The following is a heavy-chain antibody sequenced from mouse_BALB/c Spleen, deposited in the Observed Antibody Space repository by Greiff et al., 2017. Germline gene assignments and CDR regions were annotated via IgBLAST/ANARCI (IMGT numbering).Heavy chain of an antibody. CDR2: ISDGGSYT. CDR3: ARALAYYGNYFDY. J-gene: IGHJ2*01. D-gene: IGHD2-10*01. Sequence: EVQLVESGGGLVKPGGSLKLSCAASGFTFSDYYMYWVRQTPEKRLEWVATISDGGSYTYYPDSVKGRFTISRDNAKNNLYLQMSSLKSEDTAMYYCARALAYYGNYFDYWGQGTTLTVSS. V-gene: IGHV5-4*02. CDR1: GFTFSDYY.